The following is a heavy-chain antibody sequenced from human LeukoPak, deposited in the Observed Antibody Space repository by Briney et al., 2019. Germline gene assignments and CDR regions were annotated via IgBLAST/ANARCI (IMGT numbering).Heavy chain of an antibody. Sequence: SETLSLTCTVSGGSISSYYWSWIRQPPGEGLEWIGYIYYSGSTNYNPSLKSRVTMSVDTSKNQSSLELSSVTAADTAVYYCAREFSPEDSYYWYFDLWGRGTLVTVSS. CDR3: AREFSPEDSYYWYFDL. V-gene: IGHV4-59*12. D-gene: IGHD5-18*01. J-gene: IGHJ2*01. CDR1: GGSISSYY. CDR2: IYYSGST.